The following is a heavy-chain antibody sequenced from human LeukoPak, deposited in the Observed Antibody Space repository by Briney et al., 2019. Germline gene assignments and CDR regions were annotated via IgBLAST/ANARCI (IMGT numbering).Heavy chain of an antibody. CDR3: ARVYCSSTSCYAGQGFDY. J-gene: IGHJ4*02. CDR2: ISSSSSYI. V-gene: IGHV3-21*01. CDR1: GFTFSNYW. D-gene: IGHD2-2*01. Sequence: GGSLRLSCAASGFTFSNYWMSWVRQAPGKGLEWVSSISSSSSYIYYADSVKGRFTISRDNAKNSLYLQMNSLRAEDTAVYYCARVYCSSTSCYAGQGFDYWGQGTLVTVSS.